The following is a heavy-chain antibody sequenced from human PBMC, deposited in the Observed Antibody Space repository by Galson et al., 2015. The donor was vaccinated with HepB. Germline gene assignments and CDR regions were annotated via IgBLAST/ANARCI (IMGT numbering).Heavy chain of an antibody. CDR3: ARVEAVAGINWFDP. J-gene: IGHJ5*02. V-gene: IGHV7-4-1*02. CDR1: GYTFSTYA. D-gene: IGHD6-19*01. CDR2: ISTDTGDP. Sequence: SVKVSCKASGYTFSTYAIIWVRQAPGHGLEWIGWISTDTGDPTYAQDFTGRFVFSLDTSVTTAYLQISSLKAEDTAVYYCARVEAVAGINWFDPWGQGTLVTVSS.